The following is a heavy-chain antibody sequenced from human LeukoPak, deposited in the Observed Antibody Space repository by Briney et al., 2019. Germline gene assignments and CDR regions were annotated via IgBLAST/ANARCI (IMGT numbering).Heavy chain of an antibody. CDR1: GFTFSSYW. J-gene: IGHJ4*02. D-gene: IGHD4-17*01. Sequence: GGSLRLSCAASGFTFSSYWMSWARQAPGKGLEWVANIKQDGSEKYYVDSVKGRFTISRDNAKNSLYLQMNSLRAEDTAVYYCVTTTVTTLSIDYWGQGTLVTVSS. CDR3: VTTTVTTLSIDY. V-gene: IGHV3-7*01. CDR2: IKQDGSEK.